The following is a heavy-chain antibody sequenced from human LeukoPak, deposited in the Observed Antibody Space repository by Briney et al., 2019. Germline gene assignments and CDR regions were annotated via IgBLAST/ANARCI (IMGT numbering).Heavy chain of an antibody. Sequence: GGSLRLSCAASGFTFSTYSMNWVRQAPGKGLEWVSYISSSSSIYYADSVKGRFTISRDNAKNSLYLQMNRLKAEDTAVYYCARDTYSNGSPFDYWGQGTLVTVSS. CDR1: GFTFSTYS. D-gene: IGHD5-18*01. V-gene: IGHV3-48*04. CDR2: ISSSSSI. J-gene: IGHJ4*02. CDR3: ARDTYSNGSPFDY.